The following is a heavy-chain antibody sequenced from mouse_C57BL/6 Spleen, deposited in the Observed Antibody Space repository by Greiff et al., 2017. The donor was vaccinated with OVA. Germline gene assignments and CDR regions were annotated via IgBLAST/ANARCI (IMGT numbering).Heavy chain of an antibody. V-gene: IGHV1-64*01. D-gene: IGHD3-3*01. J-gene: IGHJ2*01. CDR1: GYTFTSYW. CDR2: IHPNSGST. Sequence: QVQLKQPGAELVKPGASVKLSCKASGYTFTSYWMHWVKQRPGQGLEWIGMIHPNSGSTNYNEKFKSKATLTVDKSSSTAYMQLSSLTSEDSADYYCARGGPYYFDYWGQGTTLTVSS. CDR3: ARGGPYYFDY.